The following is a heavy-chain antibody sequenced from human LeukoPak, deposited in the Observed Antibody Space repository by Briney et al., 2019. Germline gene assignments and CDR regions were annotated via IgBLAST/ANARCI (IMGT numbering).Heavy chain of an antibody. CDR2: IYYSGST. Sequence: PSETLSLTCTVFGGSISSSSYYWGWIRQPPGKGLEWIGSIYYSGSTYYNPSLKSRVTISVDTSKNQFSLKLSSVTAADTAVYYCARIAVPYYYDSSGYSSYFQHWGQGTLVTVSS. D-gene: IGHD3-22*01. V-gene: IGHV4-39*07. J-gene: IGHJ1*01. CDR1: GGSISSSSYY. CDR3: ARIAVPYYYDSSGYSSYFQH.